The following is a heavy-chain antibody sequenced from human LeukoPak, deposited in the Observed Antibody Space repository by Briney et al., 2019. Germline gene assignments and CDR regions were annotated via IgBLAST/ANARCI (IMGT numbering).Heavy chain of an antibody. J-gene: IGHJ4*02. CDR1: GFTLGEHG. Sequence: GGSLRLSCSASGFTLGEHGMSWFRQAPGKGLDWVGFIRSKTYGGTTEYAASVKGRFTISRDDSKSIAYLQMNSLKTEDTAIYYCASSHFPAAGDYWGQGTLVTVSS. CDR3: ASSHFPAAGDY. D-gene: IGHD6-13*01. V-gene: IGHV3-49*03. CDR2: IRSKTYGGTT.